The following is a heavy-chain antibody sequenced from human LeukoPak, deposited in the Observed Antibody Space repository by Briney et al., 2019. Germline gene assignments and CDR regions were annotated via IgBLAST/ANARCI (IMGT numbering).Heavy chain of an antibody. Sequence: GGSLGLSCAASGFTFSSYGMHWVRQAPGKGLEWVAVISYDGSNKYYADSVKGRFTISRDNSKNTLYLQMNSLRAEDTAVYYCAKDRGYSYGIDYWGQGTLVTVSS. D-gene: IGHD5-18*01. CDR2: ISYDGSNK. V-gene: IGHV3-30*18. CDR3: AKDRGYSYGIDY. CDR1: GFTFSSYG. J-gene: IGHJ4*02.